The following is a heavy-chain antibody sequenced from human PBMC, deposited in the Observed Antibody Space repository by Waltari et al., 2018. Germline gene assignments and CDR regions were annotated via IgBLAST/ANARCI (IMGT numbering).Heavy chain of an antibody. CDR1: GYTFTGYY. D-gene: IGHD6-13*01. J-gene: IGHJ1*01. Sequence: QVQLVQSGAEVKKPGASVKVSCKASGYTFTGYYMHWMRQAPGQGLEWMGRINPNSGGTNYAQKFQGRVTMTRDTSISTAYMELSRLRSDDTAVYYCARDREVFGSSWYGYFQHWGQGTLVTVSS. V-gene: IGHV1-2*06. CDR3: ARDREVFGSSWYGYFQH. CDR2: INPNSGGT.